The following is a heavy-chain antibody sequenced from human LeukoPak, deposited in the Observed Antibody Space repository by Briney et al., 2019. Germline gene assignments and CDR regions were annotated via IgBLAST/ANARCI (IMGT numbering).Heavy chain of an antibody. Sequence: ASVKVSCKASGYSFTSIGISWVRQAPGQGIELMGWISGYNGNTNYAQKLQGRVNMTTDTSTSTAYMELRSLRSDDTAVYYCAREDTRRGSRGYFDYWGQGTLVTVSS. CDR3: AREDTRRGSRGYFDY. D-gene: IGHD2-2*01. CDR2: ISGYNGNT. V-gene: IGHV1-18*01. CDR1: GYSFTSIG. J-gene: IGHJ4*02.